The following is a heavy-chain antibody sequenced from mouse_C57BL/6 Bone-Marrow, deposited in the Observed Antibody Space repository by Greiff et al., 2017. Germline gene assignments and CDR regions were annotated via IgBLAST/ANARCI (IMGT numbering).Heavy chain of an antibody. CDR2: IDPSDSYT. V-gene: IGHV1-50*01. D-gene: IGHD1-1*01. J-gene: IGHJ4*01. Sequence: QVQLQQPGAELVKPGASVKLSCRASGYTFTSYWMQWVKQRPGQGLEWIGEIDPSDSYTNYNQKFKGKATLTVDTSSSTAYMQLSSLTSEDSAVYYCAINYGISFFYAMDYWGQGTSVTVSS. CDR3: AINYGISFFYAMDY. CDR1: GYTFTSYW.